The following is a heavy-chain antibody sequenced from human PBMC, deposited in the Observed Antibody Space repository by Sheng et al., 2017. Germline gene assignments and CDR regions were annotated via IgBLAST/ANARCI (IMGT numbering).Heavy chain of an antibody. D-gene: IGHD5-18*01. J-gene: IGHJ4*02. CDR1: GGSFSGYY. V-gene: IGHV4-34*01. Sequence: QVQLQQWGAGLLKPSETLSLTCAVYGGSFSGYYWSWIRQPPGKGLEWIGEINHSGSTNYNPSLKSRVTISVDTSKNQFSLKLSSVTAADTAVYYCARRRSWIQLWHPFDYWGQGTLVTVSS. CDR2: INHSGST. CDR3: ARRRSWIQLWHPFDY.